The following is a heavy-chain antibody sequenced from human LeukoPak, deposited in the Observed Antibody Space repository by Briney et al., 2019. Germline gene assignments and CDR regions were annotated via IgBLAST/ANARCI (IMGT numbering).Heavy chain of an antibody. V-gene: IGHV3-15*01. CDR2: IKSKTDGGTT. D-gene: IGHD3-22*01. CDR1: GFTFSNAW. J-gene: IGHJ4*02. Sequence: GGSLRPSCAASGFTFSNAWMSWVRQAPGKGLEWVGRIKSKTDGGTTDYAAPVKGRFTISRDDSKNTLYLQMNSLKTEDTAVYYCTTDTYYYDSSGYFSYFDYWGQGTLVTVSS. CDR3: TTDTYYYDSSGYFSYFDY.